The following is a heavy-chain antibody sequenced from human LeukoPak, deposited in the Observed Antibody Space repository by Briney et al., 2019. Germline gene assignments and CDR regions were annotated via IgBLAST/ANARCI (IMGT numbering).Heavy chain of an antibody. CDR2: ISGSGGST. CDR3: AKDRLINIVVVPAAYNWFDP. CDR1: GFTVSSNY. D-gene: IGHD2-2*01. V-gene: IGHV3-23*01. Sequence: GGSLRLSCAASGFTVSSNYMSWVRQAPGKGLEWVSAISGSGGSTYYADSVKGRFTISRDNSKNTLYLQMNSLRAEDTAVYYCAKDRLINIVVVPAAYNWFDPWGQGTLVTVSS. J-gene: IGHJ5*02.